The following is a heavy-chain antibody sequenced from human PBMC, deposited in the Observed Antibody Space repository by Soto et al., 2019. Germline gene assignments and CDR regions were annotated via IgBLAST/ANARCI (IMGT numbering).Heavy chain of an antibody. J-gene: IGHJ6*02. V-gene: IGHV4-59*01. CDR1: GGSISSYY. CDR2: IYYSGST. CDR3: ARASSFNYYYYYRVDV. Sequence: PSETLSLTCTVSGGSISSYYWSWIRQPPGKGLEWIGYIYYSGSTNYNPSLKSRVTISVDTSKNQFSLKLSSVTAADTAVYYCARASSFNYYYYYRVDVWGQGTTVTVSS. D-gene: IGHD2-15*01.